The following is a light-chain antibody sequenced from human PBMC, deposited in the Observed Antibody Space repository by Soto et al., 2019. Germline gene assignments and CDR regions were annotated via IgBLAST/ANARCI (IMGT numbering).Light chain of an antibody. J-gene: IGLJ2*01. CDR3: SSATNTDTLVV. CDR1: SSDIASYKF. V-gene: IGLV2-14*01. CDR2: EVN. Sequence: QSALTQPASVSGSPGQSITISCTGTSSDIASYKFVSWFQHHPGKAPKLLIYEVNNRPSGISNRFSGSKSVNTASLTISGLQPEDEANYFCSSATNTDTLVVFGGGTKLTVL.